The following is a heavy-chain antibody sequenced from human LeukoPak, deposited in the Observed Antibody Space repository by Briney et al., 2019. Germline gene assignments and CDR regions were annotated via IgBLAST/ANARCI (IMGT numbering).Heavy chain of an antibody. CDR2: TSIYNGNT. V-gene: IGHV1-18*01. D-gene: IGHD6-19*01. Sequence: GASVKVSCKASGYDXTSVGITGVRRAPGQGLEWMGWTSIYNGNTRYAQKFQGRVAMTTDTSTTKAYMELRGLRFNDTAVYYCARAGPGSGWYFDYWGQGTLVTVSS. CDR1: GYDXTSVG. CDR3: ARAGPGSGWYFDY. J-gene: IGHJ4*02.